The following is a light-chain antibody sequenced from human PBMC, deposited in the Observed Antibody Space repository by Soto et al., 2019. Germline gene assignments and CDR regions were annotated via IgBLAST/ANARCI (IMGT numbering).Light chain of an antibody. CDR2: DAT. J-gene: IGKJ2*01. CDR3: QQYSSYSS. V-gene: IGKV1-5*01. CDR1: QSISGW. Sequence: DIQMTQSPSTLAASVGDRVTITCRASQSISGWLAWYQQKPGKAPNLLISDATSLESGVPSRFSGSGSGTEFTLTISGLQPDDFATYYCQQYSSYSSFGQGTKLEIK.